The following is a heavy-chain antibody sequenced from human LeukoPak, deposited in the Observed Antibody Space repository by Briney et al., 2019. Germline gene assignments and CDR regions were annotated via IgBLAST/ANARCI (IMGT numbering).Heavy chain of an antibody. CDR1: GFTFSSYS. J-gene: IGHJ4*02. Sequence: GGSLRLSCAASGFTFSSYSMNWVRQAPGKGLEWVSSISSSSSYIYYADSVKGRFTISRDNAKNSLCLQMNSLRAEDTAVYYCAREGGSSWYRYYFDYWGQGTLVTVSS. CDR3: AREGGSSWYRYYFDY. D-gene: IGHD6-13*01. CDR2: ISSSSSYI. V-gene: IGHV3-21*01.